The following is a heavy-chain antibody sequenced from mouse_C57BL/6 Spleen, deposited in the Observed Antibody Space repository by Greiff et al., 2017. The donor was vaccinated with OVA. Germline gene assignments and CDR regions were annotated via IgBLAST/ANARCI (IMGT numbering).Heavy chain of an antibody. D-gene: IGHD5-5*01. V-gene: IGHV1-19*01. J-gene: IGHJ4*01. CDR1: GYTFTDYY. CDR3: ARGGLPSHAMDY. Sequence: EVQLQQSGPVLVKPGASVKMSCKASGYTFTDYYMNWVKQSHGKSLEWIGVINPYNGGTSYNQKFKGKATLTVDKSSSTAYMELNSLTSEDSAVYYCARGGLPSHAMDYWGQGTSVTVSS. CDR2: INPYNGGT.